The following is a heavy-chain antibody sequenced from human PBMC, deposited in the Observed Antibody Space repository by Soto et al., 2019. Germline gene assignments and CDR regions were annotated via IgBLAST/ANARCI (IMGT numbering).Heavy chain of an antibody. J-gene: IGHJ6*02. D-gene: IGHD3-16*01. CDR1: GYTFIRYG. CDR2: ISPYNDHT. V-gene: IGHV1-18*01. Sequence: QVQLAQSTGEVKKPGASVRVSCKATGYTFIRYGIAWVRQAPGQGFEWMGWISPYNDHTVYAQKFQGRVTMTADTSTRTVYMNLRGLKSDDTAVYYCARGGYYDNSWGNLSHYGLDVWGQGTSVSVSS. CDR3: ARGGYYDNSWGNLSHYGLDV.